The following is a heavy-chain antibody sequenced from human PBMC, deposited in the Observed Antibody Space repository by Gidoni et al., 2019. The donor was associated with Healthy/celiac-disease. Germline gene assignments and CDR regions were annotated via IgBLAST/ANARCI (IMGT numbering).Heavy chain of an antibody. D-gene: IGHD5-12*01. Sequence: QLQLQESGPGLVKPSETLYLTCTVSGGSISSSSYYWGWIRQPPGKGLEWIGSIYYSGSTYYKPSIKSRVTISGETSKKQFSLKRSSVTAAETAVYYCARDGGGYNYDAVDIWGQGTMVTVSS. CDR1: GGSISSSSYY. CDR3: ARDGGGYNYDAVDI. J-gene: IGHJ3*02. CDR2: IYYSGST. V-gene: IGHV4-39*07.